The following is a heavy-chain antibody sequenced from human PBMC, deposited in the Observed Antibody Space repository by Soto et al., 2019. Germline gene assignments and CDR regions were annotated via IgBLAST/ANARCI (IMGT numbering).Heavy chain of an antibody. CDR3: ARGSLVDTAMAPGYYYYGMDV. Sequence: SETLSLTCTVSGGSISSGGYYWSWIRQHPGKGLEWIGYIYYSGSTYYNPSLKSRVTISVDTSKNQFSLKLSSVTAADTAVYYCARGSLVDTAMAPGYYYYGMDVWGQGTTVTVSS. D-gene: IGHD5-18*01. J-gene: IGHJ6*02. CDR2: IYYSGST. CDR1: GGSISSGGYY. V-gene: IGHV4-31*03.